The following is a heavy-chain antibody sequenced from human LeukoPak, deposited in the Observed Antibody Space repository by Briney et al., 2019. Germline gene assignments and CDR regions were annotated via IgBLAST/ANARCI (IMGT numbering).Heavy chain of an antibody. J-gene: IGHJ4*02. CDR1: GYTFTTYY. Sequence: ASVKVSCKASGYTFTTYYIHWVRQAPGQGLEWMGMINPSDGATTYAQKFQGRGTMTRDMSTTTVYMDVRTLRSEDTAVYYCARLAGGNSGVFDYWGQGTLVTVSS. CDR2: INPSDGAT. V-gene: IGHV1-46*01. CDR3: ARLAGGNSGVFDY. D-gene: IGHD4-23*01.